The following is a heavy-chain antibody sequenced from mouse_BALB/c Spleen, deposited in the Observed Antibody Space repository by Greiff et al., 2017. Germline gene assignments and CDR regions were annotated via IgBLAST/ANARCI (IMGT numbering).Heavy chain of an antibody. CDR3: ARGGLLDY. CDR1: GFSFTGYN. V-gene: IGHV1-39*01. D-gene: IGHD3-1*01. Sequence: EVQLQQSGPELVQPGASLKISCKASGFSFTGYNMNWVKQSNGKSLEWIGNIDPYYGGTSSNQKFNGKATLTVAKSSCTAYMQLKSLTSEDSAVYNSARGGLLDYWGQGTTLTVSS. CDR2: IDPYYGGT. J-gene: IGHJ2*01.